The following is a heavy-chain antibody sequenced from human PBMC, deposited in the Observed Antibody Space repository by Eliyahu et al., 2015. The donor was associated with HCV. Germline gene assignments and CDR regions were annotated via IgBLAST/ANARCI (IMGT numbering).Heavy chain of an antibody. CDR1: GGSVSSGGYY. CDR3: ARAREAASGLPYFDY. D-gene: IGHD5-24*01. CDR2: IYESGST. V-gene: IGHV4-61*08. Sequence: QVQLQESGPGLVKPSETLSLPCTVSGGSVSSGGYYWXWIRQPPGQGLEWIGYIYESGSTNHNPSLRSRVRISADTSKNQFSLKVNSVTAADTAVYFCARAREAASGLPYFDYWGQGTLVTVSS. J-gene: IGHJ4*02.